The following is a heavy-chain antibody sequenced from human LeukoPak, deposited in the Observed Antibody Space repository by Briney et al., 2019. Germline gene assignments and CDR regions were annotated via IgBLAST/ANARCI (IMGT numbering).Heavy chain of an antibody. D-gene: IGHD3-16*01. J-gene: IGHJ5*02. CDR2: IYFTGST. CDR3: ARGGWFDP. V-gene: IGHV4-59*12. CDR1: GGSIGAYY. Sequence: SETLSLTCTVSGGSIGAYYWSWIRQPPGKGLEWIGIIYFTGSTNYNPSLKSRVTISVDTSKNQFSLRLTSVTAADTAVYYCARGGWFDPWGQGTLVTVSS.